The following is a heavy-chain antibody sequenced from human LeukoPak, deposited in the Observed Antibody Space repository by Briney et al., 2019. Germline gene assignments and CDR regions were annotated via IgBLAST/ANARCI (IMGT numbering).Heavy chain of an antibody. V-gene: IGHV4-59*08. D-gene: IGHD1-1*01. CDR1: GGSISTYY. CDR3: ARHGSLADRAFDY. J-gene: IGHJ4*02. CDR2: IYYSGST. Sequence: PSETVSLTCTVSGGSISTYYWSWIRQPPGKGLEWIGYIYYSGSTNYNPSLKSRVTISVDTSKNQFSLKLSSLTAADTAVYYCARHGSLADRAFDYWGQGTLVTVSS.